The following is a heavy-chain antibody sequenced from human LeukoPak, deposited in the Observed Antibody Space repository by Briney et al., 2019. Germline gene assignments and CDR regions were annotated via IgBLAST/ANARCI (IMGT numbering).Heavy chain of an antibody. CDR2: IYYSGST. CDR1: GGSISSSSYY. J-gene: IGHJ4*02. Sequence: KTSETLSLTCTVSGGSISSSSYYWGWIRQPLGKGLEWIGSIYYSGSTYYNPSLKSRVTISVDTSKNQFSLKLSSVTAADTAVYYCARVRYSGSYGGRYFDYWGQGTLVTVSS. D-gene: IGHD1-26*01. V-gene: IGHV4-39*07. CDR3: ARVRYSGSYGGRYFDY.